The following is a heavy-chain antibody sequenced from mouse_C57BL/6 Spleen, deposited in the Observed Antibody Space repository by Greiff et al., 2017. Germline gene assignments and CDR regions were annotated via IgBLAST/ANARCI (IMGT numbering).Heavy chain of an antibody. CDR1: GFSLTSYG. CDR2: IWGVGST. CDR3: ACGQGDYGSPFAY. V-gene: IGHV2-6*01. J-gene: IGHJ3*01. D-gene: IGHD1-1*01. Sequence: VKLMESGPGLVAPSQSLSITCTVSGFSLTSYGVDWVRQSPGKGLEWLGVIWGVGSTSYNSALKSSLSISKDNSKSQVFLQMNSLQTDDTAMYYCACGQGDYGSPFAYWGQGTLVTVSA.